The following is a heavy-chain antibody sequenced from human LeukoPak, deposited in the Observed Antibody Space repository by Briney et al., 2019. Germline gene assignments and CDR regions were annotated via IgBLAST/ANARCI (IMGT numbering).Heavy chain of an antibody. J-gene: IGHJ6*04. CDR3: ASFGGCSSLVVRAV. V-gene: IGHV4-59*01. CDR2: IYYSGST. CDR1: GGSISSYY. Sequence: SETLSLTCTVSGGSISSYYWSWIRQPPGKGLEWIGYIYYSGSTNYNPSLKSRVTISVDTSKNQFSLKLSSVTAADTAVYYCASFGGCSSLVVRAVWAKGTRVTVSS. D-gene: IGHD3-22*01.